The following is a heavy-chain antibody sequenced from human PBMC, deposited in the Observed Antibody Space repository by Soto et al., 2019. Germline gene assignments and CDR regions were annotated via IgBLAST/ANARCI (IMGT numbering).Heavy chain of an antibody. CDR2: IIPIFGTA. CDR1: GGTFSSYA. CDR3: ARAAYYYDSSGYYSGYYYYYYGMDV. D-gene: IGHD3-22*01. V-gene: IGHV1-69*06. J-gene: IGHJ6*02. Sequence: ASVKVSCKASGGTFSSYAISWVRQAPGQGLEWMGGIIPIFGTANYAQKFQGSVTITADKSTSTAYMELSSLRSEDTAVYYCARAAYYYDSSGYYSGYYYYYYGMDVWGQGTTVTVSS.